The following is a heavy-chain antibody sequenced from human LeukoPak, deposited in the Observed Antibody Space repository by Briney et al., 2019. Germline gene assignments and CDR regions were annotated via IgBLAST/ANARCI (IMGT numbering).Heavy chain of an antibody. J-gene: IGHJ4*02. D-gene: IGHD3-10*01. Sequence: PSETLSLTCAVSGGSISSNNWWSWVRQPPXKGLEWIGEIYHSGSTNYNPSLKSRVTISVDKSKNQFSLELTSVTAADTAVYYCARYGSGSYIDYWGQGTLVTVSS. CDR1: GGSISSNNW. CDR2: IYHSGST. V-gene: IGHV4-4*02. CDR3: ARYGSGSYIDY.